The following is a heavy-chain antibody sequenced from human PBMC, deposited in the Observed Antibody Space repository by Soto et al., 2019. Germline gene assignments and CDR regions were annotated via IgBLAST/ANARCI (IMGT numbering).Heavy chain of an antibody. J-gene: IGHJ6*02. V-gene: IGHV1-69*06. CDR1: GGTFSSYA. Sequence: ASVKVSCKASGGTFSSYAISWVRQAPGQGLEWMGGIIPIFGTANYAQKFQGRVTITADKSTSTAYMELSSLRSEDTAVYYCARAGVTMMVVAPYGMDVWGQGTTVTVSS. CDR2: IIPIFGTA. CDR3: ARAGVTMMVVAPYGMDV. D-gene: IGHD3-22*01.